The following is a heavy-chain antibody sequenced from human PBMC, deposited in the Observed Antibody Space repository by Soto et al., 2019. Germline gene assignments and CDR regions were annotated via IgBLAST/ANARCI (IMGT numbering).Heavy chain of an antibody. Sequence: SETLSLTCTVSGGSISSYYLSWIRQPPGKGLEWIGYIYYSGSTNYNPSLKSRVTISVDTSKNQFSLKLSSVTAADTAVYYCARERIDYYYYGMDVWGQGTTVTVYS. CDR3: ARERIDYYYYGMDV. D-gene: IGHD3-16*02. V-gene: IGHV4-59*01. CDR1: GGSISSYY. CDR2: IYYSGST. J-gene: IGHJ6*02.